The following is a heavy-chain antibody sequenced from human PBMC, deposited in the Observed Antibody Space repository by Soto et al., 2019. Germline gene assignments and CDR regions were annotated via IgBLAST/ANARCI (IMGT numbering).Heavy chain of an antibody. Sequence: QVQLQESGPGLVKPSETLSLTCTVSGGSISIYYWSWIRQPPGKGLEWIGYIYYSGSTNYNPSLKSRVTISVDTSKNQFSLKLSSVTAADTAVYYCARSYRRYCSGGSCYSYYYYYMDVWGKGTTVTVSS. V-gene: IGHV4-59*01. CDR1: GGSISIYY. J-gene: IGHJ6*03. CDR3: ARSYRRYCSGGSCYSYYYYYMDV. CDR2: IYYSGST. D-gene: IGHD2-15*01.